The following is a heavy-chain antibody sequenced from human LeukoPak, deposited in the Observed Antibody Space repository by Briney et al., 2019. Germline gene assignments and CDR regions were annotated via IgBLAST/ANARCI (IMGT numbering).Heavy chain of an antibody. D-gene: IGHD3-10*01. Sequence: PGGSLRLSCAASGFTFTTYEMHWFRQAPGKGLEWLSYISTRGTTLYYADSVKGRFTISRDIATNTLYLQMNSLRAEDTAVYYCAREASTLGSYGSGSPYNFDYWGQGTLVTVSS. CDR2: ISTRGTTL. V-gene: IGHV3-48*03. J-gene: IGHJ4*02. CDR3: AREASTLGSYGSGSPYNFDY. CDR1: GFTFTTYE.